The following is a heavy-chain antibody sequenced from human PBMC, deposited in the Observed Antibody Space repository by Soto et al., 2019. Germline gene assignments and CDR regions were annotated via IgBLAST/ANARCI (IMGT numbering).Heavy chain of an antibody. Sequence: LSLTCSVSGGSISSYYWSWIRQPPGKGLEWIGYIYYSGSTNYNPSLKSRVTISVDTSKNQFSLRLSSVTAADTAAYYCAREGVYKTYSYYAMDVWGQGTTVTVSS. CDR3: AREGVYKTYSYYAMDV. J-gene: IGHJ6*02. CDR1: GGSISSYY. CDR2: IYYSGST. V-gene: IGHV4-59*01. D-gene: IGHD1-20*01.